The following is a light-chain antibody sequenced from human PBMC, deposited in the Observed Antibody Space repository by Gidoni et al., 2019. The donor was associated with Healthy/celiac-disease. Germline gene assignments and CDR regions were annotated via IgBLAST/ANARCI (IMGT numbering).Light chain of an antibody. V-gene: IGKV3-20*01. CDR1: QSVSSSY. CDR2: GAS. CDR3: QQYGSSGFSWT. Sequence: EIVLTQSPGTLSLSPGERATLSCRASQSVSSSYLAWYQQKPGQAPRLLIYGASSRATGIPDRFSGSGSGTDFTLTISRLEPEDFAVYYCQQYGSSGFSWTFGQGTKVEIK. J-gene: IGKJ1*01.